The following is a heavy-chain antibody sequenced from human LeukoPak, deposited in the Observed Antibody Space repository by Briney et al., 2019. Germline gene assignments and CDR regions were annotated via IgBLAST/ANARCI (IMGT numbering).Heavy chain of an antibody. CDR2: IWYDGSDK. Sequence: GGSLRLSCAASGFTLSNYGMHWVRQAPGKGLEWVAVIWYDGSDKYYADSVKGRFTISRDTAKNTLYLQMNSLRVGDTAVYYCARGRGWGTFDIWGQGTMVTVSS. CDR1: GFTLSNYG. D-gene: IGHD3-10*01. J-gene: IGHJ3*02. CDR3: ARGRGWGTFDI. V-gene: IGHV3-33*01.